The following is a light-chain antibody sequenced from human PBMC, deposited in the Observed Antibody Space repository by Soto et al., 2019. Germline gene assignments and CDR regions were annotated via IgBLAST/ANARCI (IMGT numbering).Light chain of an antibody. CDR1: ETITRY. CDR3: QQSYSNPLT. Sequence: DIQMTQSPSSLSASVGERVIITCRASETITRYLNWYQSKPGKAPRLLISAASSLQTGVPSRFSGNYSRTDFTLTISSLQPEDFATYYCQQSYSNPLTFGGGTKVEMK. V-gene: IGKV1-39*01. CDR2: AAS. J-gene: IGKJ4*01.